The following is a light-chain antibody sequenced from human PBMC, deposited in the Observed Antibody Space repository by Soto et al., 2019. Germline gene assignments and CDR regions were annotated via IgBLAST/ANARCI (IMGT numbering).Light chain of an antibody. CDR2: GTS. V-gene: IGKV3-20*01. CDR3: QQYGSSPIT. CDR1: QSVSITS. Sequence: EIVLTQSPGTLSLSPGERATLSCRASQSVSITSLAWYQQKPGQAPRLLIYGTSSRATAIPDRFSGSGSGTDFTLTISRLEPEYFAVYYCQQYGSSPITFGQGTRLEIK. J-gene: IGKJ5*01.